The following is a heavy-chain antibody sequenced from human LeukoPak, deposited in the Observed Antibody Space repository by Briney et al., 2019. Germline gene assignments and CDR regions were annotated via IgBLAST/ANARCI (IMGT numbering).Heavy chain of an antibody. CDR2: IYYSGST. J-gene: IGHJ6*03. Sequence: SETLSLTCTVSGGSISSYYWSWIRQPPGKGLEWIGNIYYSGSTNYNPSLKSRVTISVGTSKNQFSLKLSSVTAADTAVYYCARVSIAPRRAMDVWGKGATVTISS. D-gene: IGHD6-6*01. CDR1: GGSISSYY. CDR3: ARVSIAPRRAMDV. V-gene: IGHV4-59*01.